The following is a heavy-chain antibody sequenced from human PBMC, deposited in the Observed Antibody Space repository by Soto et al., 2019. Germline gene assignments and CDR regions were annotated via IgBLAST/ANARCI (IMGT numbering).Heavy chain of an antibody. CDR1: GYTFTSDS. J-gene: IGHJ4*02. D-gene: IGHD4-17*01. CDR3: ARGTTVETGSY. V-gene: IGHV1-18*01. Sequence: QVQLGQSGAAVKKPGASVKVSCKASGYTFTSDSINWVRQAPGQGLEWMGWISAYNGNTNYAQKLQGRVTMTKDTCTSTAYMELRGLRSDDTGVKYCARGTTVETGSYWGQGTWVTVSS. CDR2: ISAYNGNT.